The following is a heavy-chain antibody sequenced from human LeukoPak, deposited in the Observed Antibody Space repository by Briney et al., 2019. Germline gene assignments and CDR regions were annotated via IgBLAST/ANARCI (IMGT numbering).Heavy chain of an antibody. Sequence: SETLSLTCTVSGYSISNGYYWGWIRLPPGKGLEWMGSIYHSGSIYYNPSLKSRVTISVDTSKNQFSLKLSSVTAADTAVYYCARLDYNWNYRSGFGAFDIWGQGTMVTVSS. CDR3: ARLDYNWNYRSGFGAFDI. D-gene: IGHD1-7*01. J-gene: IGHJ3*02. CDR1: GYSISNGYY. V-gene: IGHV4-38-2*02. CDR2: IYHSGSI.